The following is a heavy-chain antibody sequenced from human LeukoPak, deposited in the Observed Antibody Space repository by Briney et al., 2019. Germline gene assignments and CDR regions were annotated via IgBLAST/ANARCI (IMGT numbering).Heavy chain of an antibody. CDR1: GGTFSSYA. J-gene: IGHJ3*02. D-gene: IGHD3-10*01. CDR2: IIPIFGTA. V-gene: IGHV1-69*13. CDR3: ARDQKDYYGSSDI. Sequence: SVKVSCKASGGTFSSYAIGWVRQAPGQGLEWMGGIIPIFGTANYAQKFQGRVTITADESTSTAYMELSSLRSEDTAVYYCARDQKDYYGSSDIWGQGTMVTVSS.